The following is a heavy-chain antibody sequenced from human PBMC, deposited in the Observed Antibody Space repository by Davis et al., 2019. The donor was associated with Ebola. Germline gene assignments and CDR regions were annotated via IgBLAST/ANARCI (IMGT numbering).Heavy chain of an antibody. CDR2: ISGSGTTI. J-gene: IGHJ4*02. Sequence: PGGSLRLSCAASGFTFSDFYMTWIRQAPGKGLEWISYISGSGTTIYYADSVKGRFTISRGNAQNSLYLQMNSLRTEDTAVYYCARAFGAGGDYYFDYWGQGALVTVSS. CDR3: ARAFGAGGDYYFDY. CDR1: GFTFSDFY. V-gene: IGHV3-11*01. D-gene: IGHD3-10*01.